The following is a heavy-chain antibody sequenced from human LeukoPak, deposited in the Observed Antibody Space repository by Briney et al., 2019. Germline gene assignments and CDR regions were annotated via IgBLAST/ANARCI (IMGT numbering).Heavy chain of an antibody. D-gene: IGHD3-22*01. Sequence: GGSLRLSCAASGFTFRSFGMHWVRQAPGKGLEWVSSISSSSSYIYYADSVKGRFTISRDNAKNSLYLQMNSLRAEDTAVYYCASSYYYDSSGYSLPNFFDYWGQGTLVTVSS. J-gene: IGHJ4*02. V-gene: IGHV3-21*01. CDR1: GFTFRSFG. CDR2: ISSSSSYI. CDR3: ASSYYYDSSGYSLPNFFDY.